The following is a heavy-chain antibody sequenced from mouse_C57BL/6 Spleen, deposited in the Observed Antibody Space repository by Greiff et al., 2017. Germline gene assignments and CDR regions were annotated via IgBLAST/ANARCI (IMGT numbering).Heavy chain of an antibody. V-gene: IGHV1-54*01. J-gene: IGHJ2*01. CDR2: INPGSGGT. CDR3: ARGPRGYFDY. Sequence: VQLQQSGAELVRPGTSVKVSCKASGYAFTNYLREWVKQRPGQGLEWIGVINPGSGGTNYNEQFKGKATLTADKSSSTAYMQLSSLTAEDSAVYFCARGPRGYFDYWGQGTTRTVSS. D-gene: IGHD2-10*02. CDR1: GYAFTNYL.